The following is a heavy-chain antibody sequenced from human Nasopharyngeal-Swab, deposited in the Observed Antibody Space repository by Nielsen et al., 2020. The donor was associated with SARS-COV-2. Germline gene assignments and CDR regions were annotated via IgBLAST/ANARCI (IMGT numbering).Heavy chain of an antibody. CDR3: VKHQGSASDQ. V-gene: IGHV3-74*01. J-gene: IGHJ4*02. CDR2: VNEDGSRT. Sequence: GGSLRLSCEVSGVIFSNYWMHWVRQAPGKGLVWVSRVNEDGSRTDYAGSVKGRFTISRDNAKNTLYLQMNSLRVEDTAVYYCVKHQGSASDQWGQGTLVTVSS. CDR1: GVIFSNYW.